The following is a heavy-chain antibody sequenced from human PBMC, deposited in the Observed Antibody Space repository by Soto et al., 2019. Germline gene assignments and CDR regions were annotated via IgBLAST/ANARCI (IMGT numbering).Heavy chain of an antibody. J-gene: IGHJ6*02. Sequence: SVKVSCKASGYTFTYRYLHWVRQAPGQALEWMGWITPFNGNTNYAQKFQDRVTMTRDRSTSTAYMELSSLRSEDTAMYYCARVGVSSWYAMDVWGQGTTVTVSS. CDR1: GYTFTYRY. CDR3: ARVGVSSWYAMDV. V-gene: IGHV1-45*02. CDR2: ITPFNGNT. D-gene: IGHD6-13*01.